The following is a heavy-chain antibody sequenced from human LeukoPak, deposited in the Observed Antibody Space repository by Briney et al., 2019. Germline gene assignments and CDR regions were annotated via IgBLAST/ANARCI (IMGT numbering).Heavy chain of an antibody. CDR3: ARDRSGRGYSSSWYSAFDI. V-gene: IGHV1-18*01. CDR2: ISAYNGNT. J-gene: IGHJ3*02. Sequence: VASVKVSCKASGYTFTSYGISWVRQAPGQGLEWMGWISAYNGNTNYAQKLQGRVTMTTDTSTSTAYMELRSLRSDDTAVYYCARDRSGRGYSSSWYSAFDIWGQGTMVTVSS. D-gene: IGHD6-13*01. CDR1: GYTFTSYG.